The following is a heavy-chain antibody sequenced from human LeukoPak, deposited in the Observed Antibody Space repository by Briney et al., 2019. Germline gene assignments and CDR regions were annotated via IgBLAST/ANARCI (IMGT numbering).Heavy chain of an antibody. J-gene: IGHJ3*02. CDR1: GFTFSSYW. V-gene: IGHV3-7*01. CDR2: IKQDGSEK. CDR3: ARASYYYDSSGYFYRMGAFDI. D-gene: IGHD3-22*01. Sequence: GGSLRLSCAASGFTFSSYWMSWVRQAPGKGLERVANIKQDGSEKYYVDSVKGRFTISRDNAKNSLYLQMNSLRAEDTAVYYCARASYYYDSSGYFYRMGAFDIWGQGTMVTVSS.